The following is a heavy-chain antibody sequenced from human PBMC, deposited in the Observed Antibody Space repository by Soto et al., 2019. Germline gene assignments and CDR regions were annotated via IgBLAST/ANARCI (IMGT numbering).Heavy chain of an antibody. D-gene: IGHD2-2*01. CDR2: IIPVFGTT. Sequence: QVKLVQSGAEVKKPGSSVKVFCKAAGGTFSNYTISWVRQAPGQGLEWMGGIIPVFGTTDYEQKFQGRVTITADGSTSTAYTKVSSMRSADTAGSYCARASPYIVVRRPTGNQDYYGMDVWGQGTTVTVSS. CDR1: GGTFSNYT. CDR3: ARASPYIVVRRPTGNQDYYGMDV. V-gene: IGHV1-69*01. J-gene: IGHJ6*02.